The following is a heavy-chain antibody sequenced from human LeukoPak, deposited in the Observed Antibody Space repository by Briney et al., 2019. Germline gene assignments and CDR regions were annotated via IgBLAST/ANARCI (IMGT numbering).Heavy chain of an antibody. Sequence: GESLKISCKGSGYSFTSYWISWVRQMPGKGLEWMGRIDPSDSYTNYSPPFQGHVTISADKSISTAYLQWSSLKASDTAMYYCARHTFKDTAYDYWGQGTLVTVSS. CDR1: GYSFTSYW. CDR2: IDPSDSYT. V-gene: IGHV5-10-1*01. J-gene: IGHJ4*02. D-gene: IGHD5-18*01. CDR3: ARHTFKDTAYDY.